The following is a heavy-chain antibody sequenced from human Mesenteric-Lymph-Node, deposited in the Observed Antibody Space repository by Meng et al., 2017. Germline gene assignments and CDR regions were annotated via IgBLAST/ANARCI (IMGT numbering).Heavy chain of an antibody. J-gene: IGHJ1*01. CDR3: AKDMKSGRSNWYNFNFHH. CDR2: ISWNSGSI. Sequence: SLKISCAASGFTFDDYAMHWVRQAPGKGLEWVSGISWNSGSIGYADSVKGRFTISRDNAKNSLYLQMNSLRLEDTALYYCAKDMKSGRSNWYNFNFHHWGQGTLVTVS. D-gene: IGHD1/OR15-1a*01. V-gene: IGHV3-9*01. CDR1: GFTFDDYA.